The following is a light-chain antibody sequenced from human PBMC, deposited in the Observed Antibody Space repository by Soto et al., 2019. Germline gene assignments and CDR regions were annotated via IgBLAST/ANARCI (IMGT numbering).Light chain of an antibody. V-gene: IGKV1-39*01. CDR3: QQYNTYST. CDR1: QSISRD. CDR2: TAS. J-gene: IGKJ5*01. Sequence: DIQMTQSPSSLSASVGDRVTITCRASQSISRDLNWYQQKPGKAPKLLIYTASSLQSGVPSRFSGSGSGTDFTLTISSLQPEDFATYYCQQYNTYSTFGQGTRLEIK.